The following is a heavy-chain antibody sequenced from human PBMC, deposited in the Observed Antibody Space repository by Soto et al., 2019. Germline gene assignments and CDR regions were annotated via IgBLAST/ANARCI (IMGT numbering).Heavy chain of an antibody. J-gene: IGHJ6*02. CDR3: GSVGYCSSTNCLFYYYHYDMDV. CDR1: GGTFSSHA. D-gene: IGHD2-2*03. CDR2: IIPIFGTT. V-gene: IGHV1-69*13. Sequence: VASVKVSCKASGGTFSSHAISWVRQAPGRGLEWMGGIIPIFGTTNYAQNFRARVTITADESTSTAYMELSSLTSEDTAVYYCGSVGYCSSTNCLFYYYHYDMDVWGQGTTVTVSS.